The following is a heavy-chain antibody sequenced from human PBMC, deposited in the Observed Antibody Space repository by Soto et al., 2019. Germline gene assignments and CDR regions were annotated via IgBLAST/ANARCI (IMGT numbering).Heavy chain of an antibody. CDR1: GDSVSSNSAA. J-gene: IGHJ6*02. V-gene: IGHV6-1*01. CDR2: TYYRSKWYN. CDR3: ARATLIVGAFHYYYYYGMDV. Sequence: PSQTLSLTCAISGDSVSSNSAAWNWIRQSPSRGLEWLGRTYYRSKWYNDYAVSVKSRITINPDTSKNQFSLQLNSVTPEDTAVYYCARATLIVGAFHYYYYYGMDVWGQGTTVTVSS. D-gene: IGHD1-26*01.